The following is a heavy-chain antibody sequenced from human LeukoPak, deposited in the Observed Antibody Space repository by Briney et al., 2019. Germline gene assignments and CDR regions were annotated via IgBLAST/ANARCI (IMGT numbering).Heavy chain of an antibody. CDR2: IYYSGST. CDR1: GGSISSGDYY. V-gene: IGHV4-30-4*01. CDR3: ASGTVVTKFDY. D-gene: IGHD4-23*01. Sequence: PSETLSLTCTVSGGSISSGDYYWSWIRQPPGKGLEWIGYIYYSGSTYYNPSLKSRVTISVDTSKNQFSLKLSFVTAADTAVYYCASGTVVTKFDYWGQGTLVTVSS. J-gene: IGHJ4*02.